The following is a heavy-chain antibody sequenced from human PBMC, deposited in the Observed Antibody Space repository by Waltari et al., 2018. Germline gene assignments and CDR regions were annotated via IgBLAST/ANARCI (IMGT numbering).Heavy chain of an antibody. D-gene: IGHD3-3*01. CDR1: GFTVSSNY. Sequence: EVQLVESGGGLIQPGGSLRLSCAASGFTVSSNYMRWVRRAPGKGLEWVSVIYSGGSTYYADSVKGRFTISRDNSKNTLYLQMNSLRAEDTAVYYCAREKSDFWIDGMDVWGQGTTVTVSS. J-gene: IGHJ6*02. V-gene: IGHV3-66*03. CDR2: IYSGGST. CDR3: AREKSDFWIDGMDV.